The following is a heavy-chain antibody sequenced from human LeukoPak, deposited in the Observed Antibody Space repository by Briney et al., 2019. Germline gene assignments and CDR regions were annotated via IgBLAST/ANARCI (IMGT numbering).Heavy chain of an antibody. CDR1: GFTFSSYS. J-gene: IGHJ3*02. CDR2: ISSSSSYI. V-gene: IGHV3-21*01. D-gene: IGHD1-26*01. CDR3: ARDPSGTYYPRVSGALDI. Sequence: GGSLRLSCAASGFTFSSYSMNWVRQAPGKGLEWVSSISSSSSYIYYADSVKGRFTVSRDNAKNSLYLQMDSLRAEDTAVYYCARDPSGTYYPRVSGALDIWGQGTMVTVSS.